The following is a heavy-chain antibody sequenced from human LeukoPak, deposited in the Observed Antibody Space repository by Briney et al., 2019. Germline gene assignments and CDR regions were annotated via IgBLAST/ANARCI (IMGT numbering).Heavy chain of an antibody. V-gene: IGHV4-39*07. D-gene: IGHD3-10*01. CDR1: GGSISDSIYY. Sequence: PSETLSLTCTVSGGSISDSIYYWGWIRQPPGKGLERIGSIYYSGTTYYSPSLESRVTISVDTSNNQVSLNLNSVTAADTAIYFCARGGFYGHPFDFGGQGTLVTVSS. J-gene: IGHJ4*02. CDR3: ARGGFYGHPFDF. CDR2: IYYSGTT.